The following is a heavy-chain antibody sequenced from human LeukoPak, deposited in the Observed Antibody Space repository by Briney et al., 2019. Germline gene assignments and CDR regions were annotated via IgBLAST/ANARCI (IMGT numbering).Heavy chain of an antibody. D-gene: IGHD4-23*01. V-gene: IGHV4-39*01. J-gene: IGHJ6*03. CDR3: GRIHHGGNYGYYYYYMDV. CDR1: GGSISSSSYY. CDR2: IYYTGST. Sequence: SETLSLTCTVSGGSISSSSYYWGWIRQPPGEGLEWIGSIYYTGSTYYNPSLKSRVTISVDTSKNQFSLKLSSVTAADTAVYYCGRIHHGGNYGYYYYYMDVWGKGTTVTISS.